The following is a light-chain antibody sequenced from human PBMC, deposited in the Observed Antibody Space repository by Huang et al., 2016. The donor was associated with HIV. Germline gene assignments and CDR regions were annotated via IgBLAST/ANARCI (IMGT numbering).Light chain of an antibody. J-gene: IGKJ5*01. Sequence: ETVIMQSPATLSVSPGERVTLSCRASESVGRTFAWYQQSSGQAPSLLIYGASTRAPGIPARFNGRGSGTEFTLTISSLQSEDLAVYYCQQYNNWPPVTFGQGTRLEIK. CDR2: GAS. CDR1: ESVGRT. V-gene: IGKV3-15*01. CDR3: QQYNNWPPVT.